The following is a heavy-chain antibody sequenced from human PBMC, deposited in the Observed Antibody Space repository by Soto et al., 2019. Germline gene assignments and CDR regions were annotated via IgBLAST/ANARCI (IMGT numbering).Heavy chain of an antibody. V-gene: IGHV4-59*01. Sequence: QVQLQESGPGLVKPSETLSLTCTVSGGSMSSYYWSWIRQPPGKGLEWIGYIYYSGRTNYNPSLKSRVTMSVDTSKNHFSLKLSSVTAADTAVYYCAREVEARNFDYWGQGTLVTVSS. CDR3: AREVEARNFDY. CDR1: GGSMSSYY. J-gene: IGHJ4*02. D-gene: IGHD2-15*01. CDR2: IYYSGRT.